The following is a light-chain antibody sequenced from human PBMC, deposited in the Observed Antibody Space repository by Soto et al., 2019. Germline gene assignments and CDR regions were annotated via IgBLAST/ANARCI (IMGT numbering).Light chain of an antibody. V-gene: IGKV3-20*01. CDR3: QQYGSSGT. CDR1: QSVSKNY. CDR2: GAS. J-gene: IGKJ1*01. Sequence: EIVLTQSPSTLSLSPGSRSTLSCRASQSVSKNYLAWYKQKPGQAPRLLIYGASNRATGIPDRLSGSGSGTDFTLTISRLAPEDFAVYYCQQYGSSGTFGQGTKVDIK.